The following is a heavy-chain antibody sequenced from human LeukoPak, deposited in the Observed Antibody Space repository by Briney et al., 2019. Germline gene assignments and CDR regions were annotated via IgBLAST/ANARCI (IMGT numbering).Heavy chain of an antibody. CDR2: IYYSGST. CDR3: ARHGLEPTSFYYYMDV. V-gene: IGHV4-59*08. CDR1: GGSISSYY. D-gene: IGHD1-1*01. J-gene: IGHJ6*03. Sequence: RPSETLSLTCTVSGGSISSYYWSWIRQPPGKGLEWIGYIYYSGSTNYNPSLKSRVTISIDTSKNQFSLKVSSVTAADTAVYYCARHGLEPTSFYYYMDVWGKGTTVTVSS.